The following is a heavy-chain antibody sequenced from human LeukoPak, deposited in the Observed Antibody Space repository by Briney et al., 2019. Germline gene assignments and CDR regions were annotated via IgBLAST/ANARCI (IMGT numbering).Heavy chain of an antibody. J-gene: IGHJ6*03. CDR1: GFTFDDYA. CDR3: AREYGDSVYYYYYMDV. CDR2: ISWNSGSI. V-gene: IGHV3-9*01. D-gene: IGHD4-17*01. Sequence: GGSLRLSCAASGFTFDDYAMHWVRQAPGKGLEWVSGISWNSGSIGYADSVKGRFTISRDNAKNSLYLQMNSLRAEDTAVYYCAREYGDSVYYYYYMDVWGKGTTVTVSS.